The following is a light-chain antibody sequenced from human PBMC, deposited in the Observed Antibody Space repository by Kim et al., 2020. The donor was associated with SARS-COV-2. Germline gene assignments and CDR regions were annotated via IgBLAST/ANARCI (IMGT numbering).Light chain of an antibody. Sequence: SSELTQDPAVSVALGQTVRITCQGDSLRSYYATWYQQRPGQAPILVIYGRNNRPSGISDRFSGSSSGDTASLTITGAQADDEADYYCHSRGSSGNVLFGG. CDR3: HSRGSSGNVL. V-gene: IGLV3-19*01. J-gene: IGLJ2*01. CDR1: SLRSYY. CDR2: GRN.